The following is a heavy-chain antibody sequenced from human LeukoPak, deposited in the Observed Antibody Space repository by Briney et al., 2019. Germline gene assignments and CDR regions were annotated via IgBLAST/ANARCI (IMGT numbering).Heavy chain of an antibody. V-gene: IGHV3-66*01. J-gene: IGHJ4*02. CDR1: GFTVGSNY. D-gene: IGHD3-22*01. CDR2: IYSGGST. Sequence: GGSLRLSCAASGFTVGSNYMSWVRQAPGKGLEWVSVIYSGGSTYYADSVKGRFTISRDNSKNTLYLQMNSLRAEDTAVYYCARGSPYYYDSSGYYHPGPFDYWGQGTLVTVSS. CDR3: ARGSPYYYDSSGYYHPGPFDY.